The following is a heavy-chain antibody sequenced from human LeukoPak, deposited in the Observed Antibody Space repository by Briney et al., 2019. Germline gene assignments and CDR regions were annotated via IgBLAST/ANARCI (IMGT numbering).Heavy chain of an antibody. CDR3: ARGNMVRGVVDAFDI. Sequence: SGESLQISCKGSGSSFTSYWIGWVRQLPGKGLEWMGIIYPGDSDTIYSPSFQGQVTISADKSISTAYLQWSSLKASDPAMYYCARGNMVRGVVDAFDIWGQGTMVTVSS. CDR2: IYPGDSDT. J-gene: IGHJ3*02. V-gene: IGHV5-51*01. D-gene: IGHD3-10*01. CDR1: GSSFTSYW.